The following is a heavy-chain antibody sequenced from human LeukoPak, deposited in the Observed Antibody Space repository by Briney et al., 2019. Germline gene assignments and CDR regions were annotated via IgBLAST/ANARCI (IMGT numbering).Heavy chain of an antibody. CDR3: ATGKYYNFWSGYYGPGYYYYGMDV. J-gene: IGHJ6*02. CDR1: GFTFSSYG. D-gene: IGHD3-3*01. V-gene: IGHV3-30*03. CDR2: ISYDGSNK. Sequence: GGSLRLSCAASGFTFSSYGMHWVRQAPGKGLEWVAVISYDGSNKYYADSVKGRFTISRDNSRNTVYLQMNSLRAEDTAVYYCATGKYYNFWSGYYGPGYYYYGMDVWGQGTTVTVSS.